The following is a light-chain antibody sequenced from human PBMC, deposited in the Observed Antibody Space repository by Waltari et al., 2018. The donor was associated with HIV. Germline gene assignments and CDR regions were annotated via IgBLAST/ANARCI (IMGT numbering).Light chain of an antibody. Sequence: QSVLTQPPSASGTPGQRVTISCSGGRSHIDGHAVNWYQQLPGTAPKLLIYTTKQRPSGVSDRFSGSKSGTSASLAISGLQSEDEADYYCSAWDDSLNAVLFGGGTKLTVL. V-gene: IGLV1-44*01. CDR1: RSHIDGHA. CDR3: SAWDDSLNAVL. CDR2: TTK. J-gene: IGLJ2*01.